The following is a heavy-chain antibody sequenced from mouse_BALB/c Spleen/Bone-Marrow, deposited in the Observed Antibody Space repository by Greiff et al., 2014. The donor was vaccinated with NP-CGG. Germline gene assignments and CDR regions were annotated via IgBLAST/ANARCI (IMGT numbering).Heavy chain of an antibody. CDR3: TRFLYGSSFYYAMDY. Sequence: EVQLQQSGTVLARPGASVKMSCKASGYTFTSYWMHWVKQRPGQGLEWIGAIYPGNSDTSYNQKFKGKAKLTAVTSTSTAYMELSSRTNEDSAVYYCTRFLYGSSFYYAMDYWGQGTSVTVSS. J-gene: IGHJ4*01. CDR1: GYTFTSYW. V-gene: IGHV1-5*01. CDR2: IYPGNSDT. D-gene: IGHD1-1*01.